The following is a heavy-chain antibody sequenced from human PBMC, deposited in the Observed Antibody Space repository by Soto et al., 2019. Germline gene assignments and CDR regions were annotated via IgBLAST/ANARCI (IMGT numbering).Heavy chain of an antibody. J-gene: IGHJ4*02. D-gene: IGHD1-26*01. CDR3: AKARVRIVGANSFDY. CDR1: GFTFSNYG. Sequence: GGSLRLSCVGSGFTFSNYGMHLVLHPPFKGLEWVALISDDGDKRYYADSVRGRLIISRDNSKDTLYLQMNSLGPDDTAVYFCAKARVRIVGANSFDYWGQGTPVTVSS. V-gene: IGHV3-30*18. CDR2: ISDDGDKR.